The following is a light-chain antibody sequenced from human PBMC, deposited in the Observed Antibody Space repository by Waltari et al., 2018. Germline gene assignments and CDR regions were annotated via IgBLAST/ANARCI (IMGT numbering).Light chain of an antibody. CDR1: KLGDKY. J-gene: IGLJ2*01. Sequence: SYELTQPPSVSVSPGQTDSITCFGDKLGDKYDCWYRPKPGPSPVLVIYQDTKRPSVIPVRFSGANSGSTATLTISGTQALDAADYYVQAWDSSNYVVFGGGTKLTVL. CDR3: QAWDSSNYVV. CDR2: QDT. V-gene: IGLV3-1*01.